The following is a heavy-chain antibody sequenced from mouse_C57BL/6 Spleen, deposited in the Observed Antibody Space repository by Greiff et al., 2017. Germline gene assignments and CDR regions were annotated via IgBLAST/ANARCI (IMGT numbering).Heavy chain of an antibody. CDR2: IYPGDGDT. J-gene: IGHJ3*01. CDR1: GYAFSSYW. Sequence: QVQLQQSGAELVKPGASVKISCKASGYAFSSYWMNWVKQRPGKGLEWIGQIYPGDGDTNYNGKFKGKATLTAEKSSSTAYMQRSSLTSEDSAVYFCARSGTDSNPLFAYWGQGTLVTVSA. V-gene: IGHV1-80*01. CDR3: ARSGTDSNPLFAY. D-gene: IGHD2-5*01.